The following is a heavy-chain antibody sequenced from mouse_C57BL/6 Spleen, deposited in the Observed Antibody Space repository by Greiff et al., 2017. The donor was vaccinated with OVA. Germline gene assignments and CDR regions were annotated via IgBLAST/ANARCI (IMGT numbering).Heavy chain of an antibody. CDR3: ARERYYGSSPSFDV. D-gene: IGHD1-1*01. CDR2: IDPSDSAT. CDR1: GYTFTSYW. V-gene: IGHV1-52*01. J-gene: IGHJ1*03. Sequence: VQLQQPGAELVRPGSSVKLSCKASGYTFTSYWMHWVKQRPIQGLEWIGNIDPSDSATHYNQKFKDQATLTVDKSSSTAYMQLSSLTSEDSAVYYCARERYYGSSPSFDVWGTGTTVTVSS.